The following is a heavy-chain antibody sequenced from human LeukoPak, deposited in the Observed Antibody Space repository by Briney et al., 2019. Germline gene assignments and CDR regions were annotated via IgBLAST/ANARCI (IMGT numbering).Heavy chain of an antibody. D-gene: IGHD1-26*01. Sequence: AGGSLRLSCAASGFTVNTNYMSWVRQAPGKGLEWASIMHSVGTTYYADSVKGRFTFSRDNSKNTLYLQMNNLRAEDTAVYYCARDGSSGRGYYYYYGMDVWGEGTTVTVSS. CDR3: ARDGSSGRGYYYYYGMDV. CDR2: MHSVGTT. V-gene: IGHV3-53*01. J-gene: IGHJ6*04. CDR1: GFTVNTNY.